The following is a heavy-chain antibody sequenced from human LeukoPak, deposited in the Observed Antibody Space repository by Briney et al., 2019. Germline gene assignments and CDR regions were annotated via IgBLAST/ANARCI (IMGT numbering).Heavy chain of an antibody. CDR1: GGSISSYY. Sequence: SETQSLTCTVSGGSISSYYWSWIRQPPGKGLEWIGYIYYSGSTNYNPSLKSRVTISVDTSKNQFSLKLSSVTAADTAVYYCARVGFCSSTSCYPLDYWGQGTLVTVSS. V-gene: IGHV4-59*01. J-gene: IGHJ4*02. CDR2: IYYSGST. CDR3: ARVGFCSSTSCYPLDY. D-gene: IGHD2-2*01.